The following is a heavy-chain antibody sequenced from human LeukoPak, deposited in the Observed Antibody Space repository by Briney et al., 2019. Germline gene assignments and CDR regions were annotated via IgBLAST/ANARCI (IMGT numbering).Heavy chain of an antibody. V-gene: IGHV3-74*01. Sequence: GGSLRLSCAASGFTFSSYWMHWVRHAPGKGLVWVSRINSDESSTSYADSVKGRFTISRDNAKNTLYLQMNSLRAEDTAVYYCARDLHSTPPYYYYAVDVWGQETTVTVSS. D-gene: IGHD2/OR15-2a*01. CDR1: GFTFSSYW. CDR2: INSDESST. CDR3: ARDLHSTPPYYYYAVDV. J-gene: IGHJ6*02.